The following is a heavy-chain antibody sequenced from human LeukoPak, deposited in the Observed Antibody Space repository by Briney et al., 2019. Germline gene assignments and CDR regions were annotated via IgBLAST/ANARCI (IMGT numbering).Heavy chain of an antibody. CDR2: ISAYNGNT. J-gene: IGHJ4*02. CDR1: GYTFTSYG. CDR3: AAISTPTTRRAYHFDS. D-gene: IGHD5-12*01. V-gene: IGHV1-18*01. Sequence: GASVKVSCKASGYTFTSYGISWVRQAPGQGLEWMGWISAYNGNTNYAQKLQGRVTMTTDTSTSTAYMKLRSLRSDDTAVYYCAAISTPTTRRAYHFDSWGQGTLVTVSS.